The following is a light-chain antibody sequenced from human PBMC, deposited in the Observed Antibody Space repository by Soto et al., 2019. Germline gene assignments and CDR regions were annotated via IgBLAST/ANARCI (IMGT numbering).Light chain of an antibody. Sequence: EIVLAQSPATLSLSPGERATLSCRASQSVSSYSAWYQQKPGQAPRLLIYDASNRATGIPARFSGSGSGTDFTLTISSLVPEDFAVYYCQQRSNWGFTFGPGTKVDIK. V-gene: IGKV3-11*01. J-gene: IGKJ3*01. CDR2: DAS. CDR1: QSVSSY. CDR3: QQRSNWGFT.